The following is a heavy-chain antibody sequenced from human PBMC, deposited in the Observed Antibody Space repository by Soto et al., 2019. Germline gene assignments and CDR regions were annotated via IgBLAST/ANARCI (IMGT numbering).Heavy chain of an antibody. CDR3: AKVIVVVPADSFYMDV. D-gene: IGHD2-2*01. CDR2: ISGSGGST. V-gene: IGHV3-23*01. J-gene: IGHJ6*03. CDR1: GFTFSSYA. Sequence: GGSLRLSCAASGFTFSSYAMSWVRQAPGKGLEWVSAISGSGGSTYYADSVKGRFTISRDNSKNTLYLQMNSLRAEETAVYYCAKVIVVVPADSFYMDVWGKGTTVTVSS.